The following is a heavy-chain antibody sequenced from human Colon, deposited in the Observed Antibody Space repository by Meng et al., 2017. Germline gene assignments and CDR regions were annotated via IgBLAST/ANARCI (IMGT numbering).Heavy chain of an antibody. CDR3: ARGRDNNGWYGLAD. Sequence: ASVKVSCKASGYTFTTYYMHWVRQAPGQGLEWMGLINPNGGSTISAQRFQDRVAMTMDTSTSTVYMEVSSLRSEDTAVYYCARGRDNNGWYGLADWGQGTLVTVYS. D-gene: IGHD6-19*01. J-gene: IGHJ4*02. V-gene: IGHV1-46*01. CDR2: INPNGGST. CDR1: GYTFTTYY.